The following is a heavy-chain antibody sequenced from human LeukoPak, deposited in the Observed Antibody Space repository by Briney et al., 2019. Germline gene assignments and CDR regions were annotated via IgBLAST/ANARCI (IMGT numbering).Heavy chain of an antibody. Sequence: GGSLRLSCAASGFTLSSYSMHWVRQAPGQGLEWVAVIWYDGSNKYYADSVKGRFTISRDNSKNTLYLQMNSLRAEDTAVYYCARVPQLVRTFYYYYMDVWGKGTTVTVSS. V-gene: IGHV3-33*01. D-gene: IGHD6-13*01. CDR1: GFTLSSYS. J-gene: IGHJ6*03. CDR3: ARVPQLVRTFYYYYMDV. CDR2: IWYDGSNK.